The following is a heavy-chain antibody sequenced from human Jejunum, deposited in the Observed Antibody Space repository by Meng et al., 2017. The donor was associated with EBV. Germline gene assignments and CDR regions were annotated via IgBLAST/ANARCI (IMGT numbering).Heavy chain of an antibody. J-gene: IGHJ5*02. CDR2: IYYSGKT. CDR3: ARYSSSSGWLDP. Sequence: HLQESAPVLVQPPTTLALTFTVSVGSISNYLYYWGWIRQPPGNGLDWIENIYYSGKTYYRPSLKSRVTISVDTSKNQFSLQLNSVTAADTAVYYCARYSSSSGWLDPWGQGTLVTVSS. D-gene: IGHD6-19*01. CDR1: VGSISNYLYY. V-gene: IGHV4-39*07.